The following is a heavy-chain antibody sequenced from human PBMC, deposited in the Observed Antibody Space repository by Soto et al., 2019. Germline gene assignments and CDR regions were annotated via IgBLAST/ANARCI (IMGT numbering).Heavy chain of an antibody. CDR3: APPQTVTTDDY. J-gene: IGHJ4*02. CDR2: IIPILGIA. D-gene: IGHD4-17*01. CDR1: GGTFSSYT. V-gene: IGHV1-69*02. Sequence: QVQLVQSGAEVKKPGSSVKVSCKASGGTFSSYTISWVRQAPGQGLEWMGRIIPILGIANYAQKFQGRVTITAYKSTSTAYMELSSLRSEDTAVYYCAPPQTVTTDDYWGQGTLVTVSS.